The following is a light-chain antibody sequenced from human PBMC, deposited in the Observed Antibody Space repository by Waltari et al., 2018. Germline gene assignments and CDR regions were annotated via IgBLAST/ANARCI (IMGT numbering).Light chain of an antibody. CDR1: TSDLVKYNL. V-gene: IGLV2-23*02. Sequence: QSALTQPASVSGSPGQSITISCTGGTSDLVKYNLATWYMQNPGKAPKVIIQEVTKRPSGISDRFSGSKSGNTASLTISGLQVEDEADYYCCSYAGRSSMIFGGGTKVTVV. J-gene: IGLJ2*01. CDR3: CSYAGRSSMI. CDR2: EVT.